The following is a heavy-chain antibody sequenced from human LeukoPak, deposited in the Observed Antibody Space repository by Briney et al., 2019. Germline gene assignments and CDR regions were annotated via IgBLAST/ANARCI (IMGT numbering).Heavy chain of an antibody. Sequence: SETLSLTCTVSGGSISSGDYYWSWIRQHPGKGLEWIGYIYYSGSTNYNPSLKSRVTISVDTSKNQFSLKLSSVTAADTAVYYCASIRYSGYDSPSSIDYWGQGTLVTVSS. J-gene: IGHJ4*02. CDR3: ASIRYSGYDSPSSIDY. CDR2: IYYSGST. D-gene: IGHD5-12*01. CDR1: GGSISSGDYY. V-gene: IGHV4-61*08.